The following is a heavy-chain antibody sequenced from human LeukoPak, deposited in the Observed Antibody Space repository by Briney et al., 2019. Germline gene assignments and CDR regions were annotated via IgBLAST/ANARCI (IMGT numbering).Heavy chain of an antibody. CDR2: IYTTGST. V-gene: IGHV4-4*07. D-gene: IGHD2-15*01. Sequence: SETLSLTCTVSGGSISSYYWTWIRQPAGKGLEWIGRIYTTGSTNYNPSLNSRVTMSVDTSKNQFSLKLRSVTAADTAVYYCARGRYCSADICTGGDSFDIWGQGTMVSVSP. CDR1: GGSISSYY. J-gene: IGHJ3*02. CDR3: ARGRYCSADICTGGDSFDI.